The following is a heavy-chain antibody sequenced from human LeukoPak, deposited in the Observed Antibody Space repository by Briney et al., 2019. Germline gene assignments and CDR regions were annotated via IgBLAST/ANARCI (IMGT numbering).Heavy chain of an antibody. J-gene: IGHJ4*02. D-gene: IGHD5-18*01. CDR2: ISVSGGRT. CDR3: TSRAGPVDTTVPLTGFGY. Sequence: GGSLRLSCAVTGFAFSTYVMSWVRQAPGKGLEWVSVISVSGGRTYYADSVKGRFTISRDNSKNTLYLQMNSLRAEDTAVYYCTSRAGPVDTTVPLTGFGYWGQGTLVTVSS. CDR1: GFAFSTYV. V-gene: IGHV3-23*01.